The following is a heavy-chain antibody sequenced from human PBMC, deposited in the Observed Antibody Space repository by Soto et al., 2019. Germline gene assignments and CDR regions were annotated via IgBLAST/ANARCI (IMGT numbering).Heavy chain of an antibody. CDR1: GFTFSSYD. V-gene: IGHV3-13*01. Sequence: GGSLRLSCAASGFTFSSYDMHWVRQATGKGLEWVSAIGTAGDTYYPGSVKGRFTISRENAKNSLYLQMNSLRAGDTAVYYCARALEAVVGSRGYYYYMDVWGKGTTVTVSS. D-gene: IGHD2-15*01. CDR2: IGTAGDT. CDR3: ARALEAVVGSRGYYYYMDV. J-gene: IGHJ6*03.